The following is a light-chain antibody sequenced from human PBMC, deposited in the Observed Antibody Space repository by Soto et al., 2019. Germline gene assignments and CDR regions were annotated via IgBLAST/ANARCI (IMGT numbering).Light chain of an antibody. CDR3: QHRRT. J-gene: IGKJ3*01. CDR1: HSVSND. V-gene: IGKV3-11*01. CDR2: DAS. Sequence: EGVLTQSPATLSLSPGERATLSCRTSHSVSNDLAWYQQKPGQAPRLLIYDASNRATGIPARFSGSGSGTDFTLTISNLEPEDFAVYYCQHRRTFGPGTKVDIK.